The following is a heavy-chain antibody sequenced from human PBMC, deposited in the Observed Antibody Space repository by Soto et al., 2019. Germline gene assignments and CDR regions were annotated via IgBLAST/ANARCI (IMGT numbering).Heavy chain of an antibody. Sequence: EVQLVESGGGLVQPGGSRRLSCAASGFTFSSYWMHWVRQAPGKGLVWVSRINSDGSSTSYADSVKGRFTISRDNAKNTLYLQMNSLRAEDTAVYYCARVRDDWAAERYFDYWGQGTLVTVSS. D-gene: IGHD6-13*01. CDR3: ARVRDDWAAERYFDY. CDR1: GFTFSSYW. V-gene: IGHV3-74*01. CDR2: INSDGSST. J-gene: IGHJ4*02.